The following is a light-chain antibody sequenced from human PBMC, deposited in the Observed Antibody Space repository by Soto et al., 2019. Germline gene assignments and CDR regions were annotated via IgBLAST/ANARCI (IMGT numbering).Light chain of an antibody. V-gene: IGLV2-23*01. CDR1: SSDVGSYNL. CDR2: EGS. J-gene: IGLJ1*01. CDR3: CSYAGSSPS. Sequence: QSVLTQPASVSGSPGQSITISCTGTSSDVGSYNLVSWYQQHPGKAPKLMIYEGSKRPSGVSNRFSGSKSGNTASLTISGLQAEDDADYYCCSYAGSSPSFGTGTKVTVL.